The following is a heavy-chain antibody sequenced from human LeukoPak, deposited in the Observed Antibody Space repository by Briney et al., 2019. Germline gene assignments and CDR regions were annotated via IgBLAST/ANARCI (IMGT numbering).Heavy chain of an antibody. Sequence: ASVKVSCKASGYTLTGHYMHWVRQAPGQGLEWMGWIHPNSGGTNYAQKFQGRVTMTRDTSIGTAYMELSRLRSDDTAVYYCARIDGTAPDYWGQGTLVTVSS. J-gene: IGHJ4*02. V-gene: IGHV1-2*02. CDR1: GYTLTGHY. CDR3: ARIDGTAPDY. D-gene: IGHD5-24*01. CDR2: IHPNSGGT.